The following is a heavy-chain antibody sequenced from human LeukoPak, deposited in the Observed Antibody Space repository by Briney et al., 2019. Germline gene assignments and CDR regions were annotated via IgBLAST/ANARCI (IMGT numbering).Heavy chain of an antibody. J-gene: IGHJ4*02. CDR3: ARVVGVGDY. Sequence: PGGSLRLSCAASGFTFSDYYMSWIRQAPGRGLEWISYISSSSSYTNYADSVKGRFTISRDDAKNSLYLQMNSLRAEDTAVYYCARVVGVGDYWGQGTLVTVSS. V-gene: IGHV3-11*05. CDR1: GFTFSDYY. D-gene: IGHD3-10*01. CDR2: ISSSSSYT.